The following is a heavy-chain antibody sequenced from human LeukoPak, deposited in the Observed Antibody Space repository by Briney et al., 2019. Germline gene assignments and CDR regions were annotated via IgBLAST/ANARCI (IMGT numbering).Heavy chain of an antibody. V-gene: IGHV4-61*02. CDR1: GGSISSGSYY. CDR2: IYTSGST. D-gene: IGHD3-10*01. CDR3: ARGGGTMVRGVYNWFDP. Sequence: DPSETLSLTCTVSGGSISSGSYYWSWIRQPAGKGLEWIGRIYTSGSTNYNPSLKSRVTISVDTSKNQFSLKLSSVTAADTAVYYCARGGGTMVRGVYNWFDPWGQGTLVTVSS. J-gene: IGHJ5*02.